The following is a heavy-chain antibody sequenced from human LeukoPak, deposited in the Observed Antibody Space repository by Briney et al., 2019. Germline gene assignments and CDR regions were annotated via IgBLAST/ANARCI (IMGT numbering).Heavy chain of an antibody. CDR1: GFTFSNAW. Sequence: PGGSLRLSCAASGFTFSNAWMNWVRQAPGKGLEWVGRIKSKTDGGTTDYAAPVKGRFTISRDDSKNTLYLQMNSLKTEDTAVYYCTTGGLPIAVVSAAPLDASDIWGQGTMVTVSS. D-gene: IGHD2-2*01. V-gene: IGHV3-15*01. CDR2: IKSKTDGGTT. CDR3: TTGGLPIAVVSAAPLDASDI. J-gene: IGHJ3*02.